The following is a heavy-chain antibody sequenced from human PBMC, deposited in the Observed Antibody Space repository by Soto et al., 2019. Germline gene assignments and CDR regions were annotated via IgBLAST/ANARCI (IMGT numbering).Heavy chain of an antibody. Sequence: EVQLLESGRGLVQPGGSLTLSCAASGFTFSSYPMSWVRQAPGKGLEWISSISGADTYYADSVKGRFTISRDNSKSTLFLQMNSLRTEDTATYYCLKGGWGALLDHWGQGTLVTVSS. CDR1: GFTFSSYP. CDR2: ISGADT. V-gene: IGHV3-23*01. D-gene: IGHD7-27*01. CDR3: LKGGWGALLDH. J-gene: IGHJ4*02.